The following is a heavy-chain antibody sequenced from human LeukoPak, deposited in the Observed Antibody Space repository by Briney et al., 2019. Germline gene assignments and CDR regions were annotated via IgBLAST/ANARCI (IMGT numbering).Heavy chain of an antibody. Sequence: PGGSLRLSCTASGFTFSSYSMNWVRQAPGKGLEWVSSISGSSIYIYYADSVKGRFTLSRDNAKKSLYLQMNSLRAEDTAVYFCARVVGFSYYFDSWGQGTLVTVSS. CDR2: ISGSSIYI. J-gene: IGHJ4*02. D-gene: IGHD2-15*01. V-gene: IGHV3-21*01. CDR1: GFTFSSYS. CDR3: ARVVGFSYYFDS.